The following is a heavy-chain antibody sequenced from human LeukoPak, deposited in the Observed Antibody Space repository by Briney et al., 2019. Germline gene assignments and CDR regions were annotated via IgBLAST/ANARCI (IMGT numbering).Heavy chain of an antibody. J-gene: IGHJ4*02. CDR3: ATRSPHNGYDSFDY. D-gene: IGHD5-12*01. Sequence: ASVKVSCKVSGYTLTELSIHWVRQAPGRGLEWMGGFDPEHGETIYAQMIQGRVTMTEDTSADTAYIELTSLTSEDTAVYYCATRSPHNGYDSFDYWGQGTLVTVSS. V-gene: IGHV1-24*01. CDR1: GYTLTELS. CDR2: FDPEHGET.